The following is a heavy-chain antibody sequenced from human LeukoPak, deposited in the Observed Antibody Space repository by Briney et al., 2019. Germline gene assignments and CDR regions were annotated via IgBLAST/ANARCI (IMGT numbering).Heavy chain of an antibody. Sequence: GGSLRLSCAASGFTFSSYAMSWVRQAPGEGLGWVSAISGSGGSTYYADSVKGRFTISRDNSKNTLYLQMNSLRAEDTAVYYCATRKATMVRGVNYYYGMDVWGQGTMVTVSS. J-gene: IGHJ6*02. CDR3: ATRKATMVRGVNYYYGMDV. CDR2: ISGSGGST. CDR1: GFTFSSYA. V-gene: IGHV3-23*01. D-gene: IGHD3-10*01.